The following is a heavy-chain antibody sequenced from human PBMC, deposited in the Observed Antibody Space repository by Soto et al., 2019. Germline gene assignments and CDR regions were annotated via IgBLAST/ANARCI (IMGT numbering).Heavy chain of an antibody. Sequence: QVQLVESGGGVVQPGRSLRLSCTAPGSTLSDFGMYWVRQAPGKGLEWVAVISFDGSTIYYGDSVKGRFTISRDSSKHTVFLHMSRLRSEDPAVYYCASSPAAARSGAHSGGKGTLVTVSS. CDR3: ASSPAAARSGAHS. CDR2: ISFDGSTI. CDR1: GSTLSDFG. J-gene: IGHJ5*01. V-gene: IGHV3-30*03. D-gene: IGHD3-22*01.